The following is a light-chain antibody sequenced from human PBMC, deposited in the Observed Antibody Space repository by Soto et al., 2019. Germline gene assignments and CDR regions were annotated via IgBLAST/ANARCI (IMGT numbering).Light chain of an antibody. J-gene: IGKJ1*01. Sequence: IQMTQSPSSLSASVGDRAPIVFRASQTVSKYVNWYQQKPGKVPDLLIYTASTLYSGVPSRFSGRGSGTEFTLTISSLQPEDFATYYCQQTYTLPRTFAQGTKVDIK. CDR2: TAS. CDR1: QTVSKY. V-gene: IGKV1-39*01. CDR3: QQTYTLPRT.